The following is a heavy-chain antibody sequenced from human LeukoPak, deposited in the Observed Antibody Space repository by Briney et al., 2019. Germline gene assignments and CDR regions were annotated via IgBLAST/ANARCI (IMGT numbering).Heavy chain of an antibody. CDR3: ARDYGDYSKGGYFDY. CDR1: GFTFRNYW. V-gene: IGHV3-7*04. D-gene: IGHD4-17*01. Sequence: GGSLRLSCAASGFTFRNYWMNWVRQAPGKGLEWVANINEDGSEKNYVDSVKGRFTTSRDNARNSLSLQMNSLRSEDTAVYYCARDYGDYSKGGYFDYWGQGTLVTVSS. CDR2: INEDGSEK. J-gene: IGHJ4*02.